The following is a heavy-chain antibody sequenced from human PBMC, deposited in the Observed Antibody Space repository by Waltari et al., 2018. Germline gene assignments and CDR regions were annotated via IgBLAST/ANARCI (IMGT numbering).Heavy chain of an antibody. D-gene: IGHD6-13*01. CDR3: ALPPPRIAAAGMGY. CDR2: IYSGGST. Sequence: EVQLVETGGGLIQPGGSLRLSCAASGFIVSSNYMSWVRQAPGKGLEWVSVIYSGGSTYYADSVKGRFTISRDNSKNTLYLQINSLRAEDTAVYYCALPPPRIAAAGMGYWGQGTLVTVSS. J-gene: IGHJ4*02. V-gene: IGHV3-53*02. CDR1: GFIVSSNY.